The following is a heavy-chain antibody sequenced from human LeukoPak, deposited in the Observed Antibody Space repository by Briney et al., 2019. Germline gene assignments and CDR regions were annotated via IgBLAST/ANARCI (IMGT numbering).Heavy chain of an antibody. J-gene: IGHJ4*02. CDR2: IRSKAYGGTT. D-gene: IGHD3-22*01. CDR3: TRICSYYDSSGYCPGSH. Sequence: GGSLRLSCTASGFTFGDYAMSWFRQAPGKGLEWAGFIRSKAYGGTTEYAASVKGRFTISRDDSKSIAYLQMNSLKTEDTAVYYCTRICSYYDSSGYCPGSHWGQGTLVTVSS. CDR1: GFTFGDYA. V-gene: IGHV3-49*03.